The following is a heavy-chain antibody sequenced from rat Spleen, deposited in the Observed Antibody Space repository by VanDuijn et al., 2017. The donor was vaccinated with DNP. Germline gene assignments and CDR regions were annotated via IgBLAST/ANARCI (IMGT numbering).Heavy chain of an antibody. V-gene: IGHV2-19*01. CDR2: IQSGGST. J-gene: IGHJ3*01. Sequence: QVQLKESGPGLVQPSQTLSLTCTVSGFSLTDYSVHWVRQPPGKGLEWMGRIQSGGSTDYNSALKSRLSISRDTSKSQVFLKMNSLQTEDTAIYFCTSRSWFAYWGQGTLVTVSS. CDR1: GFSLTDYS. CDR3: TSRSWFAY.